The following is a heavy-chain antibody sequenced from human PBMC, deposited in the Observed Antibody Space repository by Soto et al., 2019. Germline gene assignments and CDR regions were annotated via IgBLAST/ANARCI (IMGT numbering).Heavy chain of an antibody. CDR3: AREGYDDSHGYPYGIDV. CDR1: GFNFSDYV. CDR2: ISFDGSNE. Sequence: SLRLSCTASGFNFSDYVVHWVRQAPGRGLEWMAFISFDGSNEYYAGFVKGRFTISRDNSKNMIYLQLNSLRADDAAVYFCAREGYDDSHGYPYGIDVWGQGTTVTVSS. J-gene: IGHJ6*02. D-gene: IGHD3-22*01. V-gene: IGHV3-30-3*01.